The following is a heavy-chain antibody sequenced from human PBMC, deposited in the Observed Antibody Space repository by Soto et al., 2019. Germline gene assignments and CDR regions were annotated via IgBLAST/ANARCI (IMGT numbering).Heavy chain of an antibody. V-gene: IGHV3-21*01. CDR3: ARDPTHYYDSSGYLSPYFDY. Sequence: LRLSCAASGFTFSSYSMNWVRQAPGKGLEWVSSISSSSSYIYYADSVKGRFTISRDNAKNSLYLQMNSLRAEDTAVYYCARDPTHYYDSSGYLSPYFDYWGQGTLVTVSS. CDR2: ISSSSSYI. J-gene: IGHJ4*02. D-gene: IGHD3-22*01. CDR1: GFTFSSYS.